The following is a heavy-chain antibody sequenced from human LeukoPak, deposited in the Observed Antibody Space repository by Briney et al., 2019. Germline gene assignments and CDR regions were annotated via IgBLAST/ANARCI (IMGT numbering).Heavy chain of an antibody. CDR1: GYTFISYG. Sequence: ASVKVSRKASGYTFISYGISWVRQAPGQGLEWMGWISAYNGNTNYAQKLQGRVTMTTDTPTSTAYMELRSLRSDDTAVYYCARARTTVTTHWGQGTLVTVSS. J-gene: IGHJ4*02. CDR2: ISAYNGNT. D-gene: IGHD4-17*01. V-gene: IGHV1-18*01. CDR3: ARARTTVTTH.